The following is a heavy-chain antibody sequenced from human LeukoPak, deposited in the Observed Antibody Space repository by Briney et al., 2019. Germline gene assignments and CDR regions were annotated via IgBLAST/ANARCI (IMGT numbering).Heavy chain of an antibody. D-gene: IGHD2-21*02. CDR3: ASRSITANWFDP. CDR1: GYTFTSYD. V-gene: IGHV1-8*01. CDR2: MNPNSGNT. J-gene: IGHJ5*02. Sequence: GASVKVSCKASGYTFTSYDINWVRQATGQGLERMGWMNPNSGNTGYAQKFQGRVTMTRNTSISTAYMELSSLRSEDTAVHYCASRSITANWFDPWGQGTLVTVSS.